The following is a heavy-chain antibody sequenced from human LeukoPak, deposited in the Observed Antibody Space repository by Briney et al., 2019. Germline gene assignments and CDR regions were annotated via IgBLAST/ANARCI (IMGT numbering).Heavy chain of an antibody. J-gene: IGHJ6*03. CDR3: AREGYGSGSYSYYYYYYMDV. Sequence: GGSLTLSCAASGFTLSSYEMNWVRLAPGKGREWVSYISSSGSTIYYADYVKGRFTISRDNAKNSLYLQMNSRRAEDTALYYCAREGYGSGSYSYYYYYYMDVWGKGTTVTVSS. CDR1: GFTLSSYE. V-gene: IGHV3-48*03. D-gene: IGHD3-10*01. CDR2: ISSSGSTI.